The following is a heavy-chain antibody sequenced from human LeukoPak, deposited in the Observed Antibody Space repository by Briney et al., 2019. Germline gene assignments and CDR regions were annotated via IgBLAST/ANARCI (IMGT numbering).Heavy chain of an antibody. CDR3: ARSVVVPAAMGFDY. D-gene: IGHD2-2*01. Sequence: ASVKVSCKASGGTFSSYAISWVRQAPGQGLEWMGGIIPIFGTANYAQKFQGRVTITTDESTSTAYMELSSLRSEDTAVYCCARSVVVPAAMGFDYWGQGTLVTVSS. CDR1: GGTFSSYA. V-gene: IGHV1-69*05. J-gene: IGHJ4*02. CDR2: IIPIFGTA.